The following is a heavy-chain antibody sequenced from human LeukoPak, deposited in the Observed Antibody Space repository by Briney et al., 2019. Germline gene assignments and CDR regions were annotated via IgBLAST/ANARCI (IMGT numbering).Heavy chain of an antibody. CDR3: AKDQDYDILTGYPCLDY. V-gene: IGHV1-24*01. J-gene: IGHJ4*02. D-gene: IGHD3-9*01. CDR2: FDPEDGET. CDR1: GYTLTELS. Sequence: GASVKVSCKVSGYTLTELSMHWVRQAPGKGLEWMGGFDPEDGETIYAQKFQGRVTMTEDTSTDTAYMELSSLRSEDTAVYYCAKDQDYDILTGYPCLDYWGQGTLVTVSS.